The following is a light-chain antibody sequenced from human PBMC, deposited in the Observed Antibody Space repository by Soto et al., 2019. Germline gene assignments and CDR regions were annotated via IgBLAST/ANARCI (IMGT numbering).Light chain of an antibody. V-gene: IGLV1-40*01. CDR1: SSNIGAGYD. Sequence: QPVLTQPPSVSGAPGQRVTISCTGSSSNIGAGYDVHWYQQLPGTAPKLLIYGNSNRPSGVPDRFSGSKSGTSASLAITGLQAEDEADYYCQSYDSSLSGRPYVFGTGTKLTVL. J-gene: IGLJ1*01. CDR2: GNS. CDR3: QSYDSSLSGRPYV.